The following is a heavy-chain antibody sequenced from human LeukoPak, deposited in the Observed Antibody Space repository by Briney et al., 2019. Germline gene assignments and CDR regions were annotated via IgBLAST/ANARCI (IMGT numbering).Heavy chain of an antibody. D-gene: IGHD2-15*01. CDR3: ARGRYCSADICSGGDAFDI. J-gene: IGHJ3*02. Sequence: SETLSLTCTVSGGSISSYYWSWIRQPAGRGLEWIGRIYTSGSTNYNPSLKSRVTMSVDTSKNQFSLRLSSVTAADTAVYYCARGRYCSADICSGGDAFDIWGQGTMVSVSS. V-gene: IGHV4-4*07. CDR2: IYTSGST. CDR1: GGSISSYY.